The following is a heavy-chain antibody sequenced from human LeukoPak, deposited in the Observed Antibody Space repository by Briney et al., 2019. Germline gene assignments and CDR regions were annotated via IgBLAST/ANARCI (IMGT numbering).Heavy chain of an antibody. CDR2: ISGSGGST. CDR1: GFTFSSYG. D-gene: IGHD3-10*01. V-gene: IGHV3-23*01. Sequence: GGSLRLSCAASGFTFSSYGMSWVRQAPGKGLEWVSAISGSGGSTYYADSVKGRFTISRDNSKNTLYLQMNSLRAEDTALYYCAKGGPYYYGSGSYYNQYYFDHWGQGTLVTVSS. J-gene: IGHJ4*02. CDR3: AKGGPYYYGSGSYYNQYYFDH.